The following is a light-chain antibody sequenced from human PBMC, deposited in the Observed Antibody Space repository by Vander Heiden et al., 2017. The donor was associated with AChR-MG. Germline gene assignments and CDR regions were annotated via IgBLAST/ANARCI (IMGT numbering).Light chain of an antibody. J-gene: IGKJ1*01. CDR3: QQYGSTWT. Sequence: EIVLTQSPGTLSLSPGERATLSCRASQSVSSTSLAWYQQKPGQAPRLLIYGASIRATGIPDRFSGSGSGTDFTLTISRLEPEDFAVYYCQQYGSTWTFGQGTKVEIK. CDR1: QSVSSTS. CDR2: GAS. V-gene: IGKV3-20*01.